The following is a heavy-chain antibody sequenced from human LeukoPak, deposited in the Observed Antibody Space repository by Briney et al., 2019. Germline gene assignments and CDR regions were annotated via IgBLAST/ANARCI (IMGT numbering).Heavy chain of an antibody. CDR2: IYSGGST. J-gene: IGHJ6*02. V-gene: IGHV3-66*01. D-gene: IGHD6-13*01. CDR3: ARDHSSSWYAPLGMDV. Sequence: GGSLRLSCVASGFTVSSNYMSWVRQAPGKGLEWVSVIYSGGSTYYADSVKGRFTISRDNSKNTLYLQMNSLRAEDTAVYYCARDHSSSWYAPLGMDVWGQGTTVTVSS. CDR1: GFTVSSNY.